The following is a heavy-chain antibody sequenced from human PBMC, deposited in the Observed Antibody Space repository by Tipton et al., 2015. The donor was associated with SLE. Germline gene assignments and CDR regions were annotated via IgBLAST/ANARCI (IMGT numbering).Heavy chain of an antibody. CDR1: GGSISSHY. D-gene: IGHD2-15*01. Sequence: LRLSCTVSGGSISSHYWSWIRQPPGKGLEWIGYIYYSGSTNYNPSLKSRVTISVDKSKNQFSLKLSSVTAADTAVYYCAAFWSSGGSCHWGQGTLVTVSS. J-gene: IGHJ4*02. CDR2: IYYSGST. V-gene: IGHV4-59*11. CDR3: AAFWSSGGSCH.